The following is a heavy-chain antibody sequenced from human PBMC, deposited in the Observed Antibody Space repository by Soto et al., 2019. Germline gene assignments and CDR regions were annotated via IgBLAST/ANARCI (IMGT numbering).Heavy chain of an antibody. V-gene: IGHV3-30*18. Sequence: GGSLRLSCAASGFTFSSYGMHWVRQAPGKGLEWVAVISYDGSNKYYADSVKGRFTISRDNSKNTLYLQMNSLRAEDTAVYYCAKDKRAVVVTAAFDTWGQENLLTISS. CDR3: AKDKRAVVVTAAFDT. CDR1: GFTFSSYG. J-gene: IGHJ4*02. CDR2: ISYDGSNK. D-gene: IGHD2-21*02.